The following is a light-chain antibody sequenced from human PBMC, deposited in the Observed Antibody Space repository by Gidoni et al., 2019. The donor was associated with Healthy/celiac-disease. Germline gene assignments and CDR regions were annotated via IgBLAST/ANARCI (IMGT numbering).Light chain of an antibody. V-gene: IGLV2-14*01. CDR3: SSYTSRSTRV. CDR2: EVS. J-gene: IGLJ2*01. Sequence: QSALTQPASVSGSPGQSITIPCTGTSSAVGGYNYVSWYQQHPGKATKLMIYEVSNRPSGVSNRFSGSKSGNTASLTISGLQAEDEADYYCSSYTSRSTRVFGGGTKLT. CDR1: SSAVGGYNY.